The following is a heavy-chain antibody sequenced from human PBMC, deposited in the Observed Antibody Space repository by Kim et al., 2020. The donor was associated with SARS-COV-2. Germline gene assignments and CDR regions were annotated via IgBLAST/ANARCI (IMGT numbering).Heavy chain of an antibody. D-gene: IGHD6-13*01. Sequence: SDYHPSLKSRVTMSVDTSKNQFSLNLSSVTTADTAVYYCARAAGASSRVDYWGQGTLVTVSS. CDR2: S. J-gene: IGHJ4*02. CDR3: ARAAGASSRVDY. V-gene: IGHV4-4*07.